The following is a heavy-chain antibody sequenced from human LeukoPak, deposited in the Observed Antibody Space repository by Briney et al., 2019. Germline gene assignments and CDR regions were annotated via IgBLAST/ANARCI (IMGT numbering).Heavy chain of an antibody. CDR3: AKAATYFYGSVTYDWFES. J-gene: IGHJ5*01. D-gene: IGHD3-10*01. Sequence: GGSLRLSCEASGFTFSSYWMHWVRQIPGKGLMWVSRIESNGLTLYADSVRDRFTISRNNGKNTIYLQMNSLRVDDTAIYYCAKAATYFYGSVTYDWFESWGQGTLVTVSS. V-gene: IGHV3-74*01. CDR2: IESNGLT. CDR1: GFTFSSYW.